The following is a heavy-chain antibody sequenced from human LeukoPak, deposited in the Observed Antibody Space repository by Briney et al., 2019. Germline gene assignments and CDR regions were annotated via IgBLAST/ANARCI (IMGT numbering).Heavy chain of an antibody. Sequence: GGSLRLSCAASGFTFSSYGMHWVRQAPGKGLEWVAFIRYDGSNKYYADSVKGRFTISRDNSKNTLYLQMNSLRAEDTAVYYCVRDKILAEYFQHWGQGTLVTVSS. D-gene: IGHD2-21*01. CDR3: VRDKILAEYFQH. CDR2: IRYDGSNK. J-gene: IGHJ1*01. V-gene: IGHV3-30*02. CDR1: GFTFSSYG.